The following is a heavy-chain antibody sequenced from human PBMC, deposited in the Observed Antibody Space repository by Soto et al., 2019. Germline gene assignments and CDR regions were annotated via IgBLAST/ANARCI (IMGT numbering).Heavy chain of an antibody. D-gene: IGHD4-17*01. CDR3: ARVGDDYDPFDY. V-gene: IGHV3-30*03. CDR1: LFTFSSYG. Sequence: QVQLVESGGGVVQPGRSLRLSCAASLFTFSSYGMHWVRQAPGKGLEWVAVISYDGSKKYYADSVKGRFTISRDNSKNTLYVQMNSLRVEDTAVYYCARVGDDYDPFDYWGQGTLVTVSS. J-gene: IGHJ4*02. CDR2: ISYDGSKK.